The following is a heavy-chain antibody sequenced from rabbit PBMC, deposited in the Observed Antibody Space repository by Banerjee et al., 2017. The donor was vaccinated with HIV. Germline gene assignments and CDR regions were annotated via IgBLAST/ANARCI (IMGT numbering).Heavy chain of an antibody. D-gene: IGHD4-2*01. J-gene: IGHJ4*01. CDR3: ARGGYAGDPYAMNL. CDR1: GLDFSSSYW. CDR2: IYTGSGST. V-gene: IGHV1S45*01. Sequence: QEQLEESGGDLVKPEGSLTLTCKASGLDFSSSYWICWVRQAPGKGLEWIACIYTGSGSTYYASWAKGRFTISKTSSTTVTLQMTSLTAADTATYFCARGGYAGDPYAMNLWGPGTLVTIS.